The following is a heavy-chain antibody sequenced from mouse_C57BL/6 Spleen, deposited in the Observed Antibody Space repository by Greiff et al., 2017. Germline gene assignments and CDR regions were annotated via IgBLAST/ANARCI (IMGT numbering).Heavy chain of an antibody. Sequence: QVQLQQPGAELVKPGASVKLSCKASGYTFTSYWMQWVKQRPGQGLEWIGNIDPSDSYTNYNQKFKDKATLTVDTSSSTAYMQLSSLTSEDSAVYDCASRYGSSYVWYFDVWGTGTTVTVSS. V-gene: IGHV1-50*01. CDR3: ASRYGSSYVWYFDV. CDR1: GYTFTSYW. J-gene: IGHJ1*03. CDR2: IDPSDSYT. D-gene: IGHD1-1*01.